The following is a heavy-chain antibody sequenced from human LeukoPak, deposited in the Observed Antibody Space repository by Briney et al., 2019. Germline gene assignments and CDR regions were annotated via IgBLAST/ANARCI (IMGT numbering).Heavy chain of an antibody. CDR3: AKDADSGYDLYYFDY. V-gene: IGHV3-30*18. CDR2: ISYDGSNK. J-gene: IGHJ4*02. Sequence: GGSLRLSCAASGFTFSSYGMHWVRQAPGKGLEWVAVISYDGSNKYYADSVKGRFTISRDNSKNTLYLQMNSLRAEDTAVYYCAKDADSGYDLYYFDYWGQGTLVTVSS. CDR1: GFTFSSYG. D-gene: IGHD5-12*01.